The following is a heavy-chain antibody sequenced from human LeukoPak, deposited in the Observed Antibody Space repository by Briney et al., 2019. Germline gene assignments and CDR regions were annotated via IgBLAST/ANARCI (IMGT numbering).Heavy chain of an antibody. CDR1: GFTFDDYA. Sequence: PGGSLRLSCAASGFTFDDYAMHWVRQAPGKGLEWVSGISWNSGSIGYADSVKGRFTISRDNAKNSLYLQMNSLRAEDTALYYCAKDMAVAGTDGMDVWGQGTTVTVSS. D-gene: IGHD6-19*01. CDR3: AKDMAVAGTDGMDV. CDR2: ISWNSGSI. J-gene: IGHJ6*02. V-gene: IGHV3-9*01.